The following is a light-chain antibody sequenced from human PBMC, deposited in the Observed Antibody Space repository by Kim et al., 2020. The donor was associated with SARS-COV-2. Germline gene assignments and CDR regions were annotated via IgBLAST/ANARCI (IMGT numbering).Light chain of an antibody. Sequence: VALGQTVRITCQGDSLRSYYATWYQQKPGQAPIVVIYGKNNRPSGIPDRFSGSSSGNTASLTITGTQAGDEADYYCNSRDSNDNVLFGGGTQLTV. CDR3: NSRDSNDNVL. J-gene: IGLJ2*01. CDR1: SLRSYY. V-gene: IGLV3-19*01. CDR2: GKN.